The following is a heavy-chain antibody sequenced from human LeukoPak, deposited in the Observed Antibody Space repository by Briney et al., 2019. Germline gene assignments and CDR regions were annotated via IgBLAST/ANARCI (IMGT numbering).Heavy chain of an antibody. D-gene: IGHD4-17*01. V-gene: IGHV1-69*13. Sequence: SVKVSCKASGGTFSSYAISWVRQAPGQGLEWMGGIIPIFGTANYAQKFQGRVTITADESTSTAYMELCSLRSEDTAVYYCAEVSVGRYGDSPGWGQGTLVTVSS. CDR2: IIPIFGTA. CDR3: AEVSVGRYGDSPG. CDR1: GGTFSSYA. J-gene: IGHJ4*02.